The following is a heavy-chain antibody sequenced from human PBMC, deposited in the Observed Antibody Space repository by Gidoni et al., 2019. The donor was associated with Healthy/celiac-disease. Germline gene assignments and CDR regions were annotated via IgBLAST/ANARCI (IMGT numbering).Heavy chain of an antibody. CDR3: ARLGGEGDYSNYYYYYGMDV. Sequence: EVQLVQSGAEVKKPGESLKISCKGSGYSFTSYWIGWVRQMPGKGLEGMGIIYPGDSDTRYSPSFQGQVTISADKSISTAYLQWSSLKASDTAMYYCARLGGEGDYSNYYYYYGMDVWGQGTTVTVSS. CDR2: IYPGDSDT. CDR1: GYSFTSYW. V-gene: IGHV5-51*01. J-gene: IGHJ6*02. D-gene: IGHD4-4*01.